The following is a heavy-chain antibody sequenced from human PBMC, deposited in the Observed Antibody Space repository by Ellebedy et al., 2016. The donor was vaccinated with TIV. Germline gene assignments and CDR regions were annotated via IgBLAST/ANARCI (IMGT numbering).Heavy chain of an antibody. Sequence: AASVKVSCKASGGTFTTYAINWVRQAPGHGLEWMGGIVPIFGTPDYAQRFQDRVTITADESASTAYMELSSLRSEDTAVYYCARGGHRYGYYFLDQWGQGTLVTVSS. V-gene: IGHV1-69*13. CDR1: GGTFTTYA. J-gene: IGHJ4*02. D-gene: IGHD5-18*01. CDR2: IVPIFGTP. CDR3: ARGGHRYGYYFLDQ.